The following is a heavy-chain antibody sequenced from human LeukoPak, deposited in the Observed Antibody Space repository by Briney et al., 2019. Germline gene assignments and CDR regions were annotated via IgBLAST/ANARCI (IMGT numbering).Heavy chain of an antibody. V-gene: IGHV4-38-2*01. CDR1: GYSISSGYY. CDR2: IVHTGFT. CDR3: ARVHRIVGATTDDWYFNL. J-gene: IGHJ2*01. Sequence: PSETLSLTCVVSGYSISSGYYWGWIRQPPGKGLEWIGSIVHTGFTYYNPSLNSPVTISVDTSKNHFSLKLRSVTAADTAVYFCARVHRIVGATTDDWYFNLWGRGTRVTVSS. D-gene: IGHD1-26*01.